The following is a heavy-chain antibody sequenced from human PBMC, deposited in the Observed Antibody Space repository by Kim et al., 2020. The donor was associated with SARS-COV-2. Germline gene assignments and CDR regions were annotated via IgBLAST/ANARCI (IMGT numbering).Heavy chain of an antibody. CDR3: ASSQNSSSWGGFDY. V-gene: IGHV4-34*01. CDR2: INHSGST. CDR1: GGSFSGYY. J-gene: IGHJ4*02. D-gene: IGHD6-13*01. Sequence: SETLSLTCAVYGGSFSGYYWSWIRQPPGKGLEWIGEINHSGSTNYNPSLKSRVTISVDTSKNQFSLKLSSVTAADTAVYYCASSQNSSSWGGFDYWGQGT.